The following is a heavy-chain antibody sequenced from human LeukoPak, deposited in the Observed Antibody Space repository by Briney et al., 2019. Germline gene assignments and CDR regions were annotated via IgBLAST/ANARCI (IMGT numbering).Heavy chain of an antibody. CDR3: ARVRAAAPPHSYNWFDP. CDR1: GGSISSGDYY. J-gene: IGHJ5*02. D-gene: IGHD6-13*01. Sequence: ASQTLSLTCTVSGGSISSGDYYWSWIRQPPGKGLEWIGYIYYSGSTYYNPSLKSRVTISVDTSKNQFSLKLSSVTAADTAVSYCARVRAAAPPHSYNWFDPWGQGTLVTVSS. V-gene: IGHV4-30-4*01. CDR2: IYYSGST.